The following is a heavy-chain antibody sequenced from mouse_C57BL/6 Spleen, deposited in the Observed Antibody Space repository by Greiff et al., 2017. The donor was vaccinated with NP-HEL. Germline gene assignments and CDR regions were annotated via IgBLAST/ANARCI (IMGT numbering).Heavy chain of an antibody. CDR2: IYPGNSDT. CDR1: GYTFTSYW. J-gene: IGHJ1*03. Sequence: VQLKQSGTVLARPGASVKMSCKTSGYTFTSYWLHWVKQRPGQGLEWIGAIYPGNSDTSYNQKFKGKAKLTAVTSASTAYMELSSLTNEDSAVYYCTTDYGSSSWYFDVWGTGTTVTVSS. D-gene: IGHD1-1*01. CDR3: TTDYGSSSWYFDV. V-gene: IGHV1-5*01.